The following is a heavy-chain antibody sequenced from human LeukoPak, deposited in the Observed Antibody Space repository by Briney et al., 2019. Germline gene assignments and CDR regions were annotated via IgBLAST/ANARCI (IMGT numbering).Heavy chain of an antibody. J-gene: IGHJ4*02. V-gene: IGHV3-33*01. Sequence: PGRSLRLSCAASGLTFRNYGMHWVRQAPGKGLEWVAVIWYDGSNQYYVDSVKGRFTVSRDNVKNTLYLQMNSLRAEDTAVYYCATDRNSGKYYDYWGQGTLVTVSS. D-gene: IGHD1-26*01. CDR2: IWYDGSNQ. CDR3: ATDRNSGKYYDY. CDR1: GLTFRNYG.